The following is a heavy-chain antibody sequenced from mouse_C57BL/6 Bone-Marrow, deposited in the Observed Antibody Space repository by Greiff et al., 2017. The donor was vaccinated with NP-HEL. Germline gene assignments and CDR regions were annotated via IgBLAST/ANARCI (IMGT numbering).Heavy chain of an antibody. CDR1: GYTFTSYW. CDR3: ARWRWLVYYAMDY. J-gene: IGHJ4*01. D-gene: IGHD1-1*02. V-gene: IGHV1-64*01. Sequence: VQLQQPGAELVKPGASVKLSCKASGYTFTSYWMHWVKQRPGQGLEWIGMIHPNSGSTNYNEKFKSKAKLTVDKSSSTAYMQLSSLASEDSAVYYCARWRWLVYYAMDYWGQGTSVTVSS. CDR2: IHPNSGST.